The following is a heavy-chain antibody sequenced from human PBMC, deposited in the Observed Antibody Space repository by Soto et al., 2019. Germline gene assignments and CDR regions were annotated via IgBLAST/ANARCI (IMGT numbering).Heavy chain of an antibody. CDR3: ARGAVTGTSLFDY. D-gene: IGHD6-19*01. V-gene: IGHV3-48*02. Sequence: PGGSLRLSCAVSGFTLTTYSMNWVRQAPGKGLEWISFINKNGFTIYYAHSVKGRFTISRDYAKNSLYLQMDSLRHEDTAVYYCARGAVTGTSLFDYWGLGTLGTVSS. CDR1: GFTLTTYS. J-gene: IGHJ4*02. CDR2: INKNGFTI.